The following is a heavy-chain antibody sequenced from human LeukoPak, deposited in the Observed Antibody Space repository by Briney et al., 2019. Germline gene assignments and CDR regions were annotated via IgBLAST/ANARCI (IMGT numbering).Heavy chain of an antibody. CDR3: AKEAVAAAGPFHY. Sequence: GGSLRLSRAASGFTFSSYAMSWVRQAPGKGLEWVSSISGSGGSIYYADSVKGRFTISRDNSKSTLYLQMNSLRAEDTGIYYCAKEAVAAAGPFHYWGKGTLVTVSS. CDR2: ISGSGGSI. J-gene: IGHJ4*02. V-gene: IGHV3-23*01. D-gene: IGHD6-13*01. CDR1: GFTFSSYA.